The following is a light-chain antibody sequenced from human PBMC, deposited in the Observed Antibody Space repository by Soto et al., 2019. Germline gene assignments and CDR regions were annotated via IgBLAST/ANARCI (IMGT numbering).Light chain of an antibody. CDR3: QQYNTYPWT. CDR1: QSISSW. Sequence: DIQMTQSPSTLSASVGDRVTITCRASQSISSWLAWYQQKPGKAPKLLIYDASSLESGVPSRFSGSGSGTEFPLTISSLQPDDFETYYCQQYNTYPWTFGQGTMVDSK. CDR2: DAS. V-gene: IGKV1-5*01. J-gene: IGKJ1*01.